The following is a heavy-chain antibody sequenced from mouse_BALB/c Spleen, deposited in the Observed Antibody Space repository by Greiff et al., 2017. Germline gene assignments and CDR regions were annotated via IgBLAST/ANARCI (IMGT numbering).Heavy chain of an antibody. D-gene: IGHD1-2*01. CDR3: ARWNATAYYYAMDY. CDR1: GFTFSSFG. Sequence: EVMLVESGGGLVQPGGSRKLSCAASGFTFSSFGMHWVRQAPEKGLEWVAYISSGSSTIYYADTVKGRFTISRDNPKNTLFLQMTSLRSEDTAMYYCARWNATAYYYAMDYWGQGTSVTVSS. V-gene: IGHV5-17*02. CDR2: ISSGSSTI. J-gene: IGHJ4*01.